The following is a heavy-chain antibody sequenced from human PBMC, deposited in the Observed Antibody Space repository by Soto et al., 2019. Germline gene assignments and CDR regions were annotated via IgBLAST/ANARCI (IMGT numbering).Heavy chain of an antibody. CDR2: IRQDGSEK. Sequence: GSPKLFCAAPRFPFCTLLISWVPQASGKGLEWVATIRQDGSEKHYVDSAKGRFTISRDNAENSLYLQMNSLRAEDTAVYYCARGCGSSSCPYYLDVWGKGTTVTVSS. J-gene: IGHJ6*03. V-gene: IGHV3-7*01. CDR3: ARGCGSSSCPYYLDV. CDR1: RFPFCTLL. D-gene: IGHD2-15*01.